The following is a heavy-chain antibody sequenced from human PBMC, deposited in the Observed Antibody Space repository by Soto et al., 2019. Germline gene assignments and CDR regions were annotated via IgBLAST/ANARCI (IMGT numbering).Heavy chain of an antibody. V-gene: IGHV3-23*01. CDR2: ISGSGGST. CDR1: GFTFSSYA. Sequence: GGSLRLSCAASGFTFSSYAMSWVRQAPGKGLEWVSAISGSGGSTYYADSVKGRFPISRDHSKNTLYLQMNSLRAEDTAVYYCAKDRDDYDYIWGSYRPPGDWFDPWGQGTLVTVSS. D-gene: IGHD3-16*02. J-gene: IGHJ5*02. CDR3: AKDRDDYDYIWGSYRPPGDWFDP.